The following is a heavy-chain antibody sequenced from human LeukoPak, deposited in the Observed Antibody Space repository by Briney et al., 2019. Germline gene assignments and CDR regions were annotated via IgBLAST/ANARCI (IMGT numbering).Heavy chain of an antibody. CDR2: IWYDGSNK. V-gene: IGHV3-33*06. CDR3: AKGLLWFGEFDY. J-gene: IGHJ4*02. Sequence: PGGSLRLSCAASGFTFSSYGMHWVRQAPGKGLEWVAVIWYDGSNKYYADSVKGRFTISRDNSKNTLYLQMNSLRAEDTAVYYCAKGLLWFGEFDYWGQGTLVTVSS. CDR1: GFTFSSYG. D-gene: IGHD3-10*01.